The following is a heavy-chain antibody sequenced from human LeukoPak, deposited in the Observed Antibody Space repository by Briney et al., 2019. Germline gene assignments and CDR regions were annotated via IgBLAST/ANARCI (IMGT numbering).Heavy chain of an antibody. CDR2: IYYSGST. Sequence: SETPSLTCTVSGGSISSYYWSWIRQPPGKGLEWIGYIYYSGSTNYNPSLKSRVTISVDTSKNQFSLKLSSVTAANTAVYYCARESCSGGSCYFDYWGQGTLVTVSS. D-gene: IGHD2-15*01. V-gene: IGHV4-59*01. CDR1: GGSISSYY. CDR3: ARESCSGGSCYFDY. J-gene: IGHJ4*02.